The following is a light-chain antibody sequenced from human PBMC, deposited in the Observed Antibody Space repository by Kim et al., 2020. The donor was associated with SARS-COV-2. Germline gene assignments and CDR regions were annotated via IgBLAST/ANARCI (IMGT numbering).Light chain of an antibody. CDR3: QRYDMYAKT. J-gene: IGKJ1*01. V-gene: IGKV1-5*03. CDR1: QSISSR. Sequence: ASVGDRVTISCRASQSISSRLAWYQQKPGKAPTVLVYGASSLESGVPSRFSGSGSGTEFTLTISSLQPDDFATYYCQRYDMYAKTFGQGTKVDIK. CDR2: GAS.